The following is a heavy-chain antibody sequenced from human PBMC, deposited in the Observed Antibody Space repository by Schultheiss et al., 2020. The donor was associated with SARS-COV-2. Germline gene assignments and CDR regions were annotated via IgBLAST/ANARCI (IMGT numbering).Heavy chain of an antibody. V-gene: IGHV4-59*01. CDR2: IDFRGRS. Sequence: SQTLSLTCSVSGASMTHYYRSWIRQAPGKGLEWIGYIDFRGRSDFNPSPKSRVALSLDTSKNQFSLTLNSVTAADTAFYYCARDAGGSYGPYFDSWGQGTLVTVAS. D-gene: IGHD1-26*01. J-gene: IGHJ4*02. CDR3: ARDAGGSYGPYFDS. CDR1: GASMTHYY.